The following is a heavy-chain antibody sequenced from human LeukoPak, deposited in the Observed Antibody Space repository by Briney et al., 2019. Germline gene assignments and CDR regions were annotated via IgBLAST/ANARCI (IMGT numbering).Heavy chain of an antibody. Sequence: GESLKISCKGSGYSFTSYWIGWVRQMPGKGLEWMGIIYPGDSDTRYSPSFQGQVTISADKSISTAYLQWSSLKASDTAMCYCARLWSLGYYYYYMDVWGKGTTVTVSS. CDR1: GYSFTSYW. V-gene: IGHV5-51*01. J-gene: IGHJ6*03. D-gene: IGHD2-21*01. CDR3: ARLWSLGYYYYYMDV. CDR2: IYPGDSDT.